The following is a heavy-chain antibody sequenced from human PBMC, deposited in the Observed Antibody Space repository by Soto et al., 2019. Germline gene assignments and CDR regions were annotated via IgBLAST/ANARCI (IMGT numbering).Heavy chain of an antibody. CDR1: GFTFSDYY. CDR3: ARDLGAYNQWFDY. CDR2: ISSSGSTI. J-gene: IGHJ4*02. V-gene: IGHV3-11*01. D-gene: IGHD1-1*01. Sequence: GGPLRLSCAASGFTFSDYYMIWLRQAPGKGLEWVSYISSSGSTIYYADSVKGRFTISRDNAKNSLYLQMNSLRAEDTAVYYCARDLGAYNQWFDYWGQGTLVTVSS.